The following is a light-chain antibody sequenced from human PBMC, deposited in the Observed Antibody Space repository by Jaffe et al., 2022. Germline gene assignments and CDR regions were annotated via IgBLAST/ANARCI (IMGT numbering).Light chain of an antibody. J-gene: IGKJ2*02. Sequence: DIQMTQSPSSLSASVGDRVTITCRASQGISNSLAWYQQKPGKAPKLLLYAASRLESGVPSRFSGSGSGTDYTLTISSLQPEDFATYYCQQYYSTPQGTFGQGTKLEIK. CDR3: QQYYSTPQGT. CDR1: QGISNS. V-gene: IGKV1-NL1*01. CDR2: AAS.